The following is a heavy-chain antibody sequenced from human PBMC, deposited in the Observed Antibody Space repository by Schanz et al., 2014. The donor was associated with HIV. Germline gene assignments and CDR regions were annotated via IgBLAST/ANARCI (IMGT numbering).Heavy chain of an antibody. CDR1: GYSFTGYY. CDR3: AREKMGWTTLRGSSFDI. V-gene: IGHV1-2*02. Sequence: QVQLVQSGAEVKKPGASVRVSCKASGYSFTGYYMNWVRQAPGQGLEGMGFVNPDSGGTNYAQKFRGRVTMTRDTSISTAYMELSRLTSDDTAVSYCAREKMGWTTLRGSSFDIGGQGTVVTVSS. D-gene: IGHD3-10*01. J-gene: IGHJ3*02. CDR2: VNPDSGGT.